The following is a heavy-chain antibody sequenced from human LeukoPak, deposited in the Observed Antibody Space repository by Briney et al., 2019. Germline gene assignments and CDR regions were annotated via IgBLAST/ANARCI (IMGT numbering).Heavy chain of an antibody. V-gene: IGHV1-69*05. J-gene: IGHJ4*02. D-gene: IGHD1-26*01. CDR3: AIKTVRGSYGILDC. CDR2: IIPIFGTA. Sequence: ASVKVSCKASGGTFSSYAISWVRQAPGQGLEWMGRIIPIFGTANYAQKFQGRVTITTDESTSTAYMELSSLRSEDTAVYYCAIKTVRGSYGILDCWGQGTLVTVSS. CDR1: GGTFSSYA.